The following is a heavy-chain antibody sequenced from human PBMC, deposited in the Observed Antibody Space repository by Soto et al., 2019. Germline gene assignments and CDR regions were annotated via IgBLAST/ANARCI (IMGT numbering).Heavy chain of an antibody. J-gene: IGHJ4*02. V-gene: IGHV3-74*01. CDR1: GFAFSRFP. D-gene: IGHD1-26*01. CDR3: ATMAGTYPY. Sequence: GSLRLSCAASGFAFSRFPMHWVRQAPGKGLVWVSRIDPDGGDTTYADSVNGRFTISRDNAKNLVYLQIISLRAEDTALYYCATMAGTYPYWGQGTLVTVSS. CDR2: IDPDGGDT.